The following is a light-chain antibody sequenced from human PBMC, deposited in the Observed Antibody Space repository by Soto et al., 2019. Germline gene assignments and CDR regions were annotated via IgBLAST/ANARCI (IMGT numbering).Light chain of an antibody. Sequence: IQLTQSPSSLSASVGDRVAITCRASQGIRSYLAWYQQKPGEAPKLLISIASILQSGVPSRFSGSGSGTDFVLTISSMQPEDSATYYCQQLDSMPITFGQGTRLENK. CDR1: QGIRSY. V-gene: IGKV1-9*01. J-gene: IGKJ5*01. CDR2: IAS. CDR3: QQLDSMPIT.